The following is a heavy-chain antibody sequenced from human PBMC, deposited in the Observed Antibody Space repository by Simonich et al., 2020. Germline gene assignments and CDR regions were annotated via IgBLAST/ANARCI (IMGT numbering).Heavy chain of an antibody. CDR2: IYYNGRT. CDR3: ARHAGFAFDI. CDR1: GSSIGSSSYY. D-gene: IGHD6-13*01. V-gene: IGHV4-39*01. J-gene: IGHJ3*02. Sequence: QLQLQESGPGLVKPSETLSLTCTVSGSSIGSSSYYWGGIRQPPGKGLEWSGSIYYNGRTYYNPALKSRVTISVDTSKNQFSLKLSSVTAADTAVYYCARHAGFAFDIWGQGTMVTVSS.